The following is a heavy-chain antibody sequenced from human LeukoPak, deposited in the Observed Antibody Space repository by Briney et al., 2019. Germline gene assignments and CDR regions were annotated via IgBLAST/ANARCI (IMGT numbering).Heavy chain of an antibody. J-gene: IGHJ4*02. Sequence: GGSLRLSCAVSGFTFSSHSMNWVRQAPGKGLEWVSGIDGSGGSIYYADSVKGRFTISRDNSRNTLDLQMNSLRAEDTAVYYCVKDYCGGGRCNEIPIDYWGQGTLVTVSS. CDR2: IDGSGGSI. CDR1: GFTFSSHS. D-gene: IGHD2-15*01. V-gene: IGHV3-23*01. CDR3: VKDYCGGGRCNEIPIDY.